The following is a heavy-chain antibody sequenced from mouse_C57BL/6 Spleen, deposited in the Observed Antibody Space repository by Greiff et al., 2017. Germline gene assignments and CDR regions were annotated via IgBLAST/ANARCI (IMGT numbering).Heavy chain of an antibody. Sequence: EVQLQESGPVLVKPGASVKMSCKASGYTFTDYYMNWVKQSHGKSLEWIGVINPYNGGTSYNQKFKGKATLTVDKSSSTAYMELNILTSEDSAVYYCARYYYGSSFYAMYYWGQGTSVTVSS. CDR3: ARYYYGSSFYAMYY. CDR1: GYTFTDYY. CDR2: INPYNGGT. J-gene: IGHJ4*01. V-gene: IGHV1-19*01. D-gene: IGHD1-1*01.